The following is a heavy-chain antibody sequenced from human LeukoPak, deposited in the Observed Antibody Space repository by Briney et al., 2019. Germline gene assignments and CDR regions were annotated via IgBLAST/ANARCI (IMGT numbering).Heavy chain of an antibody. J-gene: IGHJ3*02. D-gene: IGHD3-10*01. CDR2: IIPILGIA. CDR3: ARDYGSGSYYKSHAFDI. Sequence: SVKVSCKASGGTFSSYAISWVRQAPGQGLEWMGRIIPILGIANYAQKFQGRVTITADKSTSTAYMELSSLRSEDTAVYYCARDYGSGSYYKSHAFDIWGQGTMVTVSS. CDR1: GGTFSSYA. V-gene: IGHV1-69*04.